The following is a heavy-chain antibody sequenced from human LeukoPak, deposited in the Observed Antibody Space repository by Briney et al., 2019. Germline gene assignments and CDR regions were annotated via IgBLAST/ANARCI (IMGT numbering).Heavy chain of an antibody. V-gene: IGHV1-69*04. CDR1: GGTFSSYA. CDR3: AAGRSYYGMDV. CDR2: IIPILGIA. Sequence: PSETVSCKASGGTFSSYAISWVRQAPGQGLEWMGRIIPILGIANYAQKFQGRVTITADKFTGTAYMELSSLRSEDTAVYYCAAGRSYYGMDVWGQGTTVTVPS. J-gene: IGHJ6*02.